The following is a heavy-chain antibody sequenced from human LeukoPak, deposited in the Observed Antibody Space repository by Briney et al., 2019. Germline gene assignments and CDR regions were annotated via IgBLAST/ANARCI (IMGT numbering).Heavy chain of an antibody. CDR3: ARVFSYYYDSSGYLN. J-gene: IGHJ4*02. V-gene: IGHV3-48*03. D-gene: IGHD3-22*01. CDR2: ISSSGSTI. Sequence: PGGSLRLSCAASGFTFSSYEMNWVRQAPGKGLEWVSYISSSGSTIYYADSVKGRFTISRDNAKNSLYLQMNSLGAEDTAVYYCARVFSYYYDSSGYLNWGQGTLVTVSS. CDR1: GFTFSSYE.